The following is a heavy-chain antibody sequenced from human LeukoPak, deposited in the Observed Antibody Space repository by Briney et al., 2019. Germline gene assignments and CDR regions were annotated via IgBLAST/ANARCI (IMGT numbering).Heavy chain of an antibody. CDR3: AKRPQTSGVWFDP. Sequence: GGSLRLSCAASGFTFSTYSMNWLRLAPGKGLEWVSSISPDSNYKYYVDSVKGRFTISRDNAKNTLYLQMNSLRAEDTAVYYCAKRPQTSGVWFDPWGQGTLVTVSS. CDR1: GFTFSTYS. J-gene: IGHJ5*02. D-gene: IGHD3-10*01. CDR2: ISPDSNYK. V-gene: IGHV3-21*04.